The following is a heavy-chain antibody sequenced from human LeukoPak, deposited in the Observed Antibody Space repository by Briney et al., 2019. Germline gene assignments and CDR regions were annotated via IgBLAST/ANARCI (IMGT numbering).Heavy chain of an antibody. Sequence: SETLSLTCSVSGGSTSNYYWNWIRQPPGEGLEWIGYIYDGGRTYYNPSLRSRVTISVAMSKNQFSLKLSSVTTADTAMYFCARGDCRSTSCFAGTEYWGQGTLVTVSS. D-gene: IGHD2-2*01. V-gene: IGHV4-59*01. CDR1: GGSTSNYY. CDR3: ARGDCRSTSCFAGTEY. J-gene: IGHJ4*02. CDR2: IYDGGRT.